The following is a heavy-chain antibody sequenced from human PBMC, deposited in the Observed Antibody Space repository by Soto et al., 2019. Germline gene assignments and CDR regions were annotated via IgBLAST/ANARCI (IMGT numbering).Heavy chain of an antibody. Sequence: ETLSLTCTVSGGSISSYYWSWIRQPPGKGLEWIGYIYYSGSTNYNPSLKSRVTISVDTSKNQFSLKLSSVTAADTAVYYCARDRRDYYDSRIYWFDPWGQGTLVTVSS. J-gene: IGHJ5*02. CDR2: IYYSGST. D-gene: IGHD3-22*01. CDR3: ARDRRDYYDSRIYWFDP. CDR1: GGSISSYY. V-gene: IGHV4-59*01.